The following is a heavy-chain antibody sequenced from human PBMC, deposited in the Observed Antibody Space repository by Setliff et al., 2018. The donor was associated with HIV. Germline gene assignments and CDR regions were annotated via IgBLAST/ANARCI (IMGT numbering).Heavy chain of an antibody. V-gene: IGHV4-59*08. J-gene: IGHJ3*02. CDR1: GASIRGHY. D-gene: IGHD3-22*01. CDR3: ARSLVPSGYYYGRHAFDI. CDR2: IYYSGNT. Sequence: KPSETLSLTCSVSGASIRGHYWSWIRQSPGKGLEWIGNIYYSGNTNYNPSFKSRVTISVDTSKNQFPLRVNSVTAADTAVYYCARSLVPSGYYYGRHAFDIWGQGTKVTVSS.